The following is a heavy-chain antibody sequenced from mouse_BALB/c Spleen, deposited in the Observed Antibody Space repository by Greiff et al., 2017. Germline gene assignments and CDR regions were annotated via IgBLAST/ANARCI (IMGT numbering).Heavy chain of an antibody. V-gene: IGHV1-18*01. D-gene: IGHD2-4*01. CDR1: GYSFTGYT. J-gene: IGHJ4*01. CDR3: AREGDYDEGYYYAMDY. Sequence: VQLQQSGPELVKPGASMKISCKASGYSFTGYTMNWVKQSHGKNLEWIGLINPYNGGTSYNQKFKGKATLTVDKSSSTAYMELLSLTSEDSAVYYCAREGDYDEGYYYAMDYWGQGTSVTVSS. CDR2: INPYNGGT.